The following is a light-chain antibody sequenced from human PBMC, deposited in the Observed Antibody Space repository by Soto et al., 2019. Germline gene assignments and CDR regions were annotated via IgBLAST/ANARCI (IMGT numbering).Light chain of an antibody. J-gene: IGLJ1*01. V-gene: IGLV2-11*01. CDR1: SSDVGGYNY. Sequence: QSALTKPRSVSESPGQSVAISCTGTSSDVGGYNYVSWYQQHPGKAPKLMIYDVSKRPSGVPDRFSGSKSGNTASLTISGLQAEDEADYYCCSYAGSPYVFGTGTKLTVL. CDR3: CSYAGSPYV. CDR2: DVS.